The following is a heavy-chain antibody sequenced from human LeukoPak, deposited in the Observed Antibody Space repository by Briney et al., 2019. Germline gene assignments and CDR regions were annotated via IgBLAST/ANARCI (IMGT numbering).Heavy chain of an antibody. CDR2: T. J-gene: IGHJ5*02. Sequence: SETLSLTCAVNNESFSNYYWTWIRQSPGKGLQWIGETNYNPSLKSRLTLSMDESKNHLSLTLTSVTAADTALYFCARGGGNYLFFCDRGRLDPWGQGTLVTVSS. V-gene: IGHV4-34*01. CDR3: ARGGGNYLFFCDRGRLDP. D-gene: IGHD4-23*01. CDR1: NESFSNYY.